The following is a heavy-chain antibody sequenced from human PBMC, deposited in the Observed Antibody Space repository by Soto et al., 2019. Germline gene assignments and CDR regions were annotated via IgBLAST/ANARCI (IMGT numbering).Heavy chain of an antibody. CDR2: ISSSSSYI. CDR1: GFTFSSYS. V-gene: IGHV3-21*01. D-gene: IGHD3-22*01. J-gene: IGHJ3*02. Sequence: GGSLRLSCAASGFTFSSYSMNWVRQAPGKGLEWVSSISSSSSYIYYADSVKGRFTISRDNAKNSLYLQMNSLRAEDTAVYYCASTSYYDSSGYYPGTNLDAFDIWGQGTMVTVSS. CDR3: ASTSYYDSSGYYPGTNLDAFDI.